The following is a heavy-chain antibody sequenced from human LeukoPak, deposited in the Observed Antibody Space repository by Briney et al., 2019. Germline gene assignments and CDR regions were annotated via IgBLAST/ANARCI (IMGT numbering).Heavy chain of an antibody. Sequence: SGGSLRLSCAASGFTLSSNSMNWVRQAPGKGLEWASYISSSTTTIHYADSVKGRFTISRENAKNSLYLQMNSLRDEDTAVYYCARDLDGSRRAFDFWGQGALVTVSS. J-gene: IGHJ4*02. V-gene: IGHV3-48*02. CDR2: ISSSTTTI. D-gene: IGHD3-10*01. CDR3: ARDLDGSRRAFDF. CDR1: GFTLSSNS.